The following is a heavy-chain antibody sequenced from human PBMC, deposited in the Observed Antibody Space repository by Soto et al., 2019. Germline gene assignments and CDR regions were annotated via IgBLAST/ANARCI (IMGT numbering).Heavy chain of an antibody. CDR3: ARGVGAGSYYNQYNWFDP. CDR1: GYTFTNYV. J-gene: IGHJ5*02. D-gene: IGHD3-10*01. CDR2: ISAYDGNT. Sequence: QVQLVQSGAEVKKPGASVKVSCKASGYTFTNYVISWVRQAPGQGLEWMGWISAYDGNTNYAQKLQGRVTMTTDTSTSTAYMGLRSLRSDDTAVYYCARGVGAGSYYNQYNWFDPWGQGTLVTVSS. V-gene: IGHV1-18*01.